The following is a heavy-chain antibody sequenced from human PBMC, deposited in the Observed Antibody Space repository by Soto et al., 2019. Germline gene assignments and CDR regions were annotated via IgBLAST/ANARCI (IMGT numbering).Heavy chain of an antibody. J-gene: IGHJ4*02. CDR2: ISSSSSYM. D-gene: IGHD2-15*01. Sequence: GGSLRLSCAASGFTFSSHNMNWVRQTPGKGLEWVSSISSSSSYMYYEDSVKGRFTISRDNAKNSLYLHMNSLQAEDTALYYCARGDKNPDCSGGTCYRILDYWGQGTLVTVSS. CDR3: ARGDKNPDCSGGTCYRILDY. V-gene: IGHV3-21*06. CDR1: GFTFSSHN.